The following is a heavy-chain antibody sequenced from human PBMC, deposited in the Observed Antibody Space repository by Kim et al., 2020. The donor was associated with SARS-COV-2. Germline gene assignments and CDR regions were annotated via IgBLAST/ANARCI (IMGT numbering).Heavy chain of an antibody. D-gene: IGHD2-2*01. Sequence: TGYAQKFQGRVTMTRDTSISTAYMELSSLVSEDTAVYYCARGVTAGVDYWGQGTLVTVSS. CDR2: T. CDR3: ARGVTAGVDY. J-gene: IGHJ4*02. V-gene: IGHV1-8*01.